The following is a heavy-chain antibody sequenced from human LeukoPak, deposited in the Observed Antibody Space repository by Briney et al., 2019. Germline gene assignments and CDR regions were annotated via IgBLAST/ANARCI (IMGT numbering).Heavy chain of an antibody. CDR3: ARVQQCLDMGIDY. CDR1: GGSFSGYY. V-gene: IGHV4-34*01. Sequence: PSETLSLTCAVYGGSFSGYYWSWIRQPPGKGLEWIGEINHSGSTNYNPSLKSRVTISVDTSKNQFSLKLSSVTAADTAVYYCARVQQCLDMGIDYWGQGTLVTVSS. CDR2: INHSGST. J-gene: IGHJ4*02. D-gene: IGHD5/OR15-5a*01.